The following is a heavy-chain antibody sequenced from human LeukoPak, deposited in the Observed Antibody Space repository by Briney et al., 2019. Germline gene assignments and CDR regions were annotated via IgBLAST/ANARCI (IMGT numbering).Heavy chain of an antibody. CDR2: MNPNSGNT. D-gene: IGHD3-16*01. Sequence: ASVKVSCKASGYTFTTYDINWVRQATGQGLEWMGWMNPNSGNTGYAQKFQGRVAMTSNSFMSTAYMELSSLTSEDTAVYYCARGSRLGAKPGPEVYWGQGTLVTVSS. V-gene: IGHV1-8*01. CDR3: ARGSRLGAKPGPEVY. CDR1: GYTFTTYD. J-gene: IGHJ4*02.